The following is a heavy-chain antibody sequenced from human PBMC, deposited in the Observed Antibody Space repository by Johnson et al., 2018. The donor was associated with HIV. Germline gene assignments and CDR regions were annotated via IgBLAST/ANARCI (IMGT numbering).Heavy chain of an antibody. CDR2: IYSAGYT. CDR1: GFTVSSNY. J-gene: IGHJ3*02. CDR3: ARDRHTVPGPDAFDI. V-gene: IGHV3-66*02. Sequence: VQLVESGGDLVERGGSLRLSCAASGFTVSSNYMSWVRQAPGKGLEWVSVIYSAGYTYYADSVKGRFTISRDNSKNMLFLQMNSLRAEDTAVYYCARDRHTVPGPDAFDIWGQGTMVTVSS. D-gene: IGHD6-19*01.